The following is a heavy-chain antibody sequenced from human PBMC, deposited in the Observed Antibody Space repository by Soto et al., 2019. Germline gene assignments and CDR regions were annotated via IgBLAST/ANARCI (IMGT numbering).Heavy chain of an antibody. D-gene: IGHD2-21*01. CDR1: GYTFTSYA. CDR3: AYSRPSRYYYYMDV. J-gene: IGHJ6*03. V-gene: IGHV1-3*01. Sequence: ASVKVSCKASGYTFTSYAMHWVRQAPGQRLEWMGWINAGNGNTKYSQKFQGRDTITRDTSASTAYMELSSLRSEDTAVYYCAYSRPSRYYYYMDVWGKGTTVTVSS. CDR2: INAGNGNT.